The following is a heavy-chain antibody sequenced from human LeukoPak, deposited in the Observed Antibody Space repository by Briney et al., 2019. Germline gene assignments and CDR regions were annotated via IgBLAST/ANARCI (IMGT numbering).Heavy chain of an antibody. V-gene: IGHV4-59*01. J-gene: IGHJ6*03. D-gene: IGHD1-1*01. CDR2: VDHTGST. Sequence: SETLSLTCSVSDDSITMYSRNWIRQPPGKGLEWIGYVDHTGSTNFNPSLNGRVSISRDTTNNLFSLRLRSVTAADTAVYFCARGRVSSSTWYSTYYYYFYMDVWGKGTTVTVSS. CDR1: DDSITMYS. CDR3: ARGRVSSSTWYSTYYYYFYMDV.